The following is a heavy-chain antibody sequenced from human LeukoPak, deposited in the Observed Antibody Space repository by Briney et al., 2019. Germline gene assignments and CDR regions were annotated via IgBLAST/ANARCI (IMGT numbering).Heavy chain of an antibody. CDR3: AGLAKDLKRTDMVIGDDYYGIDV. D-gene: IGHD5-18*01. V-gene: IGHV4-59*08. Sequence: SETLSLTCIVSGASIRSHFWSWIGRPPGKAREGIGYMYNSGRTNYNPSLNSRVTISVDTSKNQFSLKLSSVTAADTAVYYCAGLAKDLKRTDMVIGDDYYGIDVWGQGTTVTVSS. CDR2: MYNSGRT. CDR1: GASIRSHF. J-gene: IGHJ6*02.